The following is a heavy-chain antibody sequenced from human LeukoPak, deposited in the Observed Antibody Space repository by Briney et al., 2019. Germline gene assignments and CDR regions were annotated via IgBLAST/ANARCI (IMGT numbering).Heavy chain of an antibody. CDR2: MKQDGSEK. CDR1: GFTFSSYW. J-gene: IGHJ4*02. D-gene: IGHD3-22*01. CDR3: ARGDGGYYDSSGYPLDY. V-gene: IGHV3-7*01. Sequence: GGSLRLSCAASGFTFSSYWMSWVRQAPGKGLEWVANMKQDGSEKYYVDSVKGRFTISRDNAKNSLYLQMNSLRAEDTAVYYCARGDGGYYDSSGYPLDYWGQGTLVTVSS.